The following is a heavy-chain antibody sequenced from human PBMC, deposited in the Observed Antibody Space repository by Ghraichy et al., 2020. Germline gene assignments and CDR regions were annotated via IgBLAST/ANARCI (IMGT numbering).Heavy chain of an antibody. CDR3: ASALGNGGEIPPL. CDR2: INHSGST. D-gene: IGHD3-16*01. Sequence: SETLSLTCAVYGGSFSGYYWSWIRQPPGKGLEWIGEINHSGSTNYNPSLKSRVTISVDTSKNQFSLKLSSVTAADTAVYYCASALGNGGEIPPLWGQGTLVTVSS. J-gene: IGHJ4*02. V-gene: IGHV4-34*01. CDR1: GGSFSGYY.